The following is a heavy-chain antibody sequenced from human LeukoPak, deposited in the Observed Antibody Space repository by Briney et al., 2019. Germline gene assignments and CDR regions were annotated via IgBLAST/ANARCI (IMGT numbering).Heavy chain of an antibody. CDR1: GGSISSYY. CDR2: IYTSGST. J-gene: IGHJ3*02. CDR3: ARDIGHKVETGAFDI. D-gene: IGHD2-21*02. V-gene: IGHV4-4*07. Sequence: PSETLSLTCTVSGGSISSYYWSWIRQPAGKGLEWIGRIYTSGSTNYNPSLKGRVTMSVDTSKNQFSLKLSSVTAADTAVYYCARDIGHKVETGAFDIWGQGTMVTVSS.